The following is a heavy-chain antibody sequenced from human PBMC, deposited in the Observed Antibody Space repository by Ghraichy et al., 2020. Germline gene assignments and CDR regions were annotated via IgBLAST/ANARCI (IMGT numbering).Heavy chain of an antibody. D-gene: IGHD6-6*01. Sequence: GGSLRLSCGATGFTFSSYWMHWVRQAPGKGLVWVSRINTDGRSTYYADSVKGRFTVSRDNAKNTLFLQMNSLRAEDTAVYYCVRDQYSSSVVFDYWGQGTLVTVSS. CDR1: GFTFSSYW. J-gene: IGHJ4*02. CDR3: VRDQYSSSVVFDY. CDR2: INTDGRST. V-gene: IGHV3-74*01.